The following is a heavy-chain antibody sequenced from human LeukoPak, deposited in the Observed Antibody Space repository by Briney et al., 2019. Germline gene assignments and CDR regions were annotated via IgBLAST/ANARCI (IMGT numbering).Heavy chain of an antibody. Sequence: SETLSLTCTVSGGSISSGGYYWSWIRQPPGKGLEWIGYIYTSGSTNYNPSLKSRVTISVDTSKNQFSLKLTSVTAADTAVYYCARNVGWYSHDSWGQGTLVTVSS. CDR1: GGSISSGGYY. V-gene: IGHV4-61*08. D-gene: IGHD6-19*01. CDR2: IYTSGST. CDR3: ARNVGWYSHDS. J-gene: IGHJ4*02.